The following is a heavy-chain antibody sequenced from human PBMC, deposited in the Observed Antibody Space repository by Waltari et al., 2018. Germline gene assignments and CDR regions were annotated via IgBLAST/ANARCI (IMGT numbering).Heavy chain of an antibody. D-gene: IGHD2-15*01. CDR2: IKQDGSVK. CDR3: ARDKTTLHYYYMSV. CDR1: GFTFSSYW. Sequence: EVQLVESGGGLVQPGGSLRLSCAASGFTFSSYWMSWVRQAPGKWLGRVANIKQDGSVKYYGNSVKGRFTISRDNAKNSLYLQMNSLRAEDTAVYYCARDKTTLHYYYMSVWGKGTTVTVSS. J-gene: IGHJ6*03. V-gene: IGHV3-7*01.